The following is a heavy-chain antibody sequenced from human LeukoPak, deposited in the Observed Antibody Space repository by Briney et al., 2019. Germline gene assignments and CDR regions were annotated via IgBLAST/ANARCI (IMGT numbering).Heavy chain of an antibody. Sequence: NTSETLSLTCSVSGGSMSSYYWSWIRQTPGKGLEWIAYIYHDGNTNYNPSLKSRVTISVDTSKKQFSLKLSSVTAADTAVYYCARPGQKSTGYSSSWYRSSRGFDYWGQGTLVTVSS. J-gene: IGHJ4*02. D-gene: IGHD6-13*01. CDR3: ARPGQKSTGYSSSWYRSSRGFDY. CDR1: GGSMSSYY. V-gene: IGHV4-59*12. CDR2: IYHDGNT.